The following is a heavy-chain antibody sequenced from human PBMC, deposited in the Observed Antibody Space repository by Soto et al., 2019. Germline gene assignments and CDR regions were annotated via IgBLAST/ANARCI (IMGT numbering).Heavy chain of an antibody. D-gene: IGHD7-27*01. Sequence: PETLSLTCTVSGGSISSSSYYWGWIRQPPGKGLEWIGSIYYSGSTYYNPSLKSRVTISVDTSKNQFSLKLSSVTAADTAVYYCARLTSPKTGGAFDIWGQGTMVTVSS. CDR1: GGSISSSSYY. V-gene: IGHV4-39*01. J-gene: IGHJ3*02. CDR3: ARLTSPKTGGAFDI. CDR2: IYYSGST.